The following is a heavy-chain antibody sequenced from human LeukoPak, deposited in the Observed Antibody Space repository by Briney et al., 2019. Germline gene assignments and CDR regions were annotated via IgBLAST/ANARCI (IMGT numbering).Heavy chain of an antibody. Sequence: LSGGSLRLSCAASGFTFSSYAMHWVRQAPGKGLEWVAVISYDGSNKYYADSVKGRFTISRDNSKNTLYLQMNSLRAEDTAVYYCARAWYYYDSSGYIDYWGQGTLVTVS. J-gene: IGHJ4*02. CDR2: ISYDGSNK. CDR3: ARAWYYYDSSGYIDY. V-gene: IGHV3-30-3*01. D-gene: IGHD3-22*01. CDR1: GFTFSSYA.